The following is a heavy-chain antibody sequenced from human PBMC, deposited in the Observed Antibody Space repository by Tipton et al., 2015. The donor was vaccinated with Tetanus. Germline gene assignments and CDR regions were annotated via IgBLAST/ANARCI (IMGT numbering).Heavy chain of an antibody. CDR1: GDSITGGSVA. CDR3: ARIGWLQQNKPAVDI. Sequence: GLVKPSQTLSVTCDISGDSITGGSVAWNWIRQSPSRGLEWLGRTYYRSRGQTEYAPSVQGRLTINPDPTKRQFSLHLNSVTPEDTAVYYCARIGWLQQNKPAVDIWGQGTVVTVSS. V-gene: IGHV6-1*01. J-gene: IGHJ3*02. CDR2: TYYRSRGQT. D-gene: IGHD6-19*01.